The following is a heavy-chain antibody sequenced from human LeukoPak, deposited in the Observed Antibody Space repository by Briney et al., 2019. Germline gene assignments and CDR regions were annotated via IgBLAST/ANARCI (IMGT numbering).Heavy chain of an antibody. D-gene: IGHD6-19*01. CDR2: ISGSSDNT. CDR1: GFTFSNYG. V-gene: IGHV3-23*01. Sequence: GGSLRLSCAGSGFTFSNYGMSWVRQALVKGLEWVSSISGSSDNTYYADSVKGRFTISRDNSKDTLYLQMNSLRAEDTAVYFCVKVFRTIPVAGTTFYYFYMDVWGEGTTVTVSS. J-gene: IGHJ6*03. CDR3: VKVFRTIPVAGTTFYYFYMDV.